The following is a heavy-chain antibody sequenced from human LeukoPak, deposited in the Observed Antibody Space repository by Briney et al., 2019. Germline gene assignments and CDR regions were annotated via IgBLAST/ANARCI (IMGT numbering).Heavy chain of an antibody. J-gene: IGHJ4*02. CDR2: INGSGGST. CDR1: GFTFSSYA. CDR3: AKKRGFTPFSPFDY. Sequence: GGSLRLSCAASGFTFSSYAMSWVRQAPGKGLEWVSAINGSGGSTYYADSVKGRFTISRDNSKNTLYLQMNSLRAEDTAVYYCAKKRGFTPFSPFDYWGQGTLVTVSS. V-gene: IGHV3-23*01.